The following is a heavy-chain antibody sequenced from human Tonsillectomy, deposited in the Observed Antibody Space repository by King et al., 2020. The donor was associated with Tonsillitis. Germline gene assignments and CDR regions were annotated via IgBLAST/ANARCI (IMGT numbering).Heavy chain of an antibody. V-gene: IGHV5-51*03. CDR2: SYPGDSDT. CDR1: GYSFTTYW. D-gene: IGHD6-13*01. J-gene: IGHJ4*02. CDR3: AGAGNPEQQLIIRRVDY. Sequence: VQLVESGAEVKKPGESLKISCKASGYSFTTYWIGWVRQMPGKGLEWMGISYPGDSDTRYSPSFQGQVTISADKSITTAYLQGSSLKASDTARYYCAGAGNPEQQLIIRRVDYWGQRTLVTVSS.